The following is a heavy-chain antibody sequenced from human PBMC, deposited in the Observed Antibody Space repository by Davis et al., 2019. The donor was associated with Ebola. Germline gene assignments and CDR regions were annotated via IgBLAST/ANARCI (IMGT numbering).Heavy chain of an antibody. Sequence: PGGSLRLSCAASGFTFSKYWMNWVRQAPGKGLEWVANIKQDGSEKYQVDSVKGRFSISRDNAENSLELQMSSLRAEDKAVYYCAGEATVLLCIEELVETTGYTDMDVWGKGTTVTVSS. J-gene: IGHJ6*03. V-gene: IGHV3-7*03. D-gene: IGHD3-10*01. CDR1: GFTFSKYW. CDR2: IKQDGSEK. CDR3: AGEATVLLCIEELVETTGYTDMDV.